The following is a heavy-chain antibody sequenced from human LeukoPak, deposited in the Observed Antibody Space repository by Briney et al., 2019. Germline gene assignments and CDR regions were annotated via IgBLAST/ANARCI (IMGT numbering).Heavy chain of an antibody. CDR3: ARGKGIYTSFPDDDY. D-gene: IGHD3-10*01. CDR2: IKPSGGST. CDR1: GYTFTNYY. J-gene: IGHJ4*02. Sequence: ASVKVSRKASGYTFTNYYIYWVRQAPGQGLEWMGIIKPSGGSTTYAQKFQGRVTLTRDTSTSTIYMELSSLRSDDTAAYYCARGKGIYTSFPDDDYWGLGTLVTVSS. V-gene: IGHV1-46*01.